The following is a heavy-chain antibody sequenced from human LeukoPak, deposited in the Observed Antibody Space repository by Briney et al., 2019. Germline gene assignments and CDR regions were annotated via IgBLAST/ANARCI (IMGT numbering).Heavy chain of an antibody. J-gene: IGHJ4*02. CDR3: AKDRNSEGGAAKNY. CDR1: GFTFSNYA. D-gene: IGHD1-26*01. CDR2: ISGSGGST. Sequence: GGSLRLSCAASGFTFSNYAVSWVRQAPGKGLEWVSTISGSGGSTYYADSVKGRVSISRDNSKNTLYLQMNSLRAEDTAVYYCAKDRNSEGGAAKNYWGQGTLVTVSS. V-gene: IGHV3-23*01.